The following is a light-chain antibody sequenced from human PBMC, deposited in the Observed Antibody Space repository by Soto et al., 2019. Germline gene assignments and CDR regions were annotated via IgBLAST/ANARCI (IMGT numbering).Light chain of an antibody. CDR3: QHYNSYSEA. V-gene: IGKV1-5*03. Sequence: DIQITQSPSTLSASVGARVTMTCRASESVSNWLAWYQQKPGKAPKLLIYKASTLKSGVPSRFSGSGSGTEFTLTISSLQPDDFATYYCQHYNSYSEALGQGTKVDIK. CDR1: ESVSNW. CDR2: KAS. J-gene: IGKJ1*01.